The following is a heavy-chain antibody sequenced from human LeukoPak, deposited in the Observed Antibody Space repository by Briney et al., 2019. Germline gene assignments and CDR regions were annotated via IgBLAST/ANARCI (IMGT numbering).Heavy chain of an antibody. J-gene: IGHJ4*02. CDR2: XXHSGST. CDR1: GGSFSGYY. CDR3: AREEASIAVAGTVPNFDY. Sequence: SETLSLTCAVYGGSFSGYYWSWIRQPPGKGLEWIGXXXHSGSTNYNPSLKSRVTISVDTSKNQFSLKLSSVTAADTAVYYCAREEASIAVAGTVPNFDYWGQGTLVTVSS. D-gene: IGHD6-19*01. V-gene: IGHV4-34*01.